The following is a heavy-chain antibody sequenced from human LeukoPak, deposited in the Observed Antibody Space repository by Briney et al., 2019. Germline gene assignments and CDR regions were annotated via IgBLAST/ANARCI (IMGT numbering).Heavy chain of an antibody. CDR3: ARHVGTSGWYTFDN. CDR2: TYYRSKWYN. V-gene: IGHV6-1*01. Sequence: SQTLSLTCAISGDSVSSKNGAWNWIRQSPSRGLEWLGRTYYRSKWYNDYAVSVQGRITINPDTSKNQFSLQLNSVTPEDTAVYYCARHVGTSGWYTFDNWGQGNLVTVSS. D-gene: IGHD6-19*01. CDR1: GDSVSSKNGA. J-gene: IGHJ4*02.